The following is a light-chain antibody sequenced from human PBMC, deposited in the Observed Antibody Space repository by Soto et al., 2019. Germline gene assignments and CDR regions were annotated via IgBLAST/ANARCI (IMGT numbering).Light chain of an antibody. CDR3: QQSYSAPRT. CDR1: QSISSY. J-gene: IGKJ2*01. V-gene: IGKV1-39*01. Sequence: DIQMTQSPSSLSASEGDRVTITCRASQSISSYLNWYQQKPGKAPKLLIYAASSLQSGVPSRFSGSGSGTDFTLIISSLQPEDFATYYCQQSYSAPRTFGQGTKLEI. CDR2: AAS.